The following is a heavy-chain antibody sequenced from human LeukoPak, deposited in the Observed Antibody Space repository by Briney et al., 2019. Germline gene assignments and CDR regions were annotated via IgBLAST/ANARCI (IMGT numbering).Heavy chain of an antibody. V-gene: IGHV4-61*02. Sequence: SETLSLTCSVSGGSISSSNYYWSWIRQPAGKGLEWIGRIYTSESTNYNPSLKSRVTISVDMSRNQFSLKLSSVTAADTAVYYCARGLWFGDENPPYFDYWGQGILVTVSS. CDR3: ARGLWFGDENPPYFDY. CDR1: GGSISSSNYY. D-gene: IGHD3-10*01. J-gene: IGHJ4*02. CDR2: IYTSEST.